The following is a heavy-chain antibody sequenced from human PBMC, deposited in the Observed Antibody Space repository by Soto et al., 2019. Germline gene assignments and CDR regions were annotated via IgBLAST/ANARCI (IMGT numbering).Heavy chain of an antibody. D-gene: IGHD6-13*01. J-gene: IGHJ6*02. Sequence: PGGSLRLSCAASGFTFSSYSMNWVRQAPGKGLEWVSSISSSSSYIYYADSVKGRFTISRDNAKNSLYLQMNSLRAEDTAVYYCARDVSSSWYYYYYYYGMDVWGQGTTVTVSS. CDR1: GFTFSSYS. CDR3: ARDVSSSWYYYYYYYGMDV. V-gene: IGHV3-21*01. CDR2: ISSSSSYI.